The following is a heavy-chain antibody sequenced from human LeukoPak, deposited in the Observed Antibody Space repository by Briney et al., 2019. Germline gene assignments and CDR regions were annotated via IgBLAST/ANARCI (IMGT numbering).Heavy chain of an antibody. V-gene: IGHV3-7*01. CDR2: INQGGSER. Sequence: PGGSLRLSCEASGFTFSAYWMGWVRQAPGQGLEWVASINQGGSERHFVDSVKGRFTISRDNARNSLFLQMDSLREADTGVYFCARDGCTSTTCTTLGGINHWAQGTQVTVSS. J-gene: IGHJ4*02. CDR3: ARDGCTSTTCTTLGGINH. D-gene: IGHD2-8*01. CDR1: GFTFSAYW.